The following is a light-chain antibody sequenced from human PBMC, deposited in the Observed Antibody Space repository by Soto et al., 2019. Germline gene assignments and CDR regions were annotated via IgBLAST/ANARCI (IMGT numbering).Light chain of an antibody. CDR2: QDS. Sequence: SYELTQPPSVSVSPGQTASITCSGDKLGDKYACWYQQKPGQSPVLVIYQDSKRPSGIPERFSGSNPGNTATLTISGTQAMDEADYYCQAWDSSTAGVFGTGTKLTVL. J-gene: IGLJ1*01. CDR1: KLGDKY. CDR3: QAWDSSTAGV. V-gene: IGLV3-1*01.